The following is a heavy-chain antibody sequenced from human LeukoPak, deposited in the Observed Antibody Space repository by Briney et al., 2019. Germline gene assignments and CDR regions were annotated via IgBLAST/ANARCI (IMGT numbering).Heavy chain of an antibody. CDR2: IYHSGST. CDR3: ANHYYYYMDV. CDR1: GYSISSGYY. J-gene: IGHJ6*03. V-gene: IGHV4-38-2*01. Sequence: SETLSLTCAVSGYSISSGYYWGWIRPPPGMGLEWIGSIYHSGSTYYNPSLKSRVTISVDTSKNQFSLKLSSVTAADTAVYYCANHYYYYMDVWGKGTTVTVSS.